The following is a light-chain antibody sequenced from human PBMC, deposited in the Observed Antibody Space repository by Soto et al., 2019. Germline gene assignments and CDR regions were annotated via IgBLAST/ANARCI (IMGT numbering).Light chain of an antibody. CDR2: KDN. Sequence: QSVLTQPPSASGTPGQRVTISCSGSSSNIGYNYVYWYQQLPGTAPELVIYKDNQRPSGVPDRFSGSKSGTSASLAISGLRSEDEADYYCAAWDDSLSVLFGGGTKLTVL. V-gene: IGLV1-47*01. J-gene: IGLJ2*01. CDR3: AAWDDSLSVL. CDR1: SSNIGYNY.